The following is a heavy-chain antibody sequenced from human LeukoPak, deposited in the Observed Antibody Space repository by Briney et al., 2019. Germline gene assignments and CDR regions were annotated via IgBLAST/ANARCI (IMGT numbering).Heavy chain of an antibody. J-gene: IGHJ4*02. V-gene: IGHV3-30-3*01. D-gene: IGHD3-22*01. CDR2: TSSDGTKK. CDR3: ATDMYDSGSYFFEY. Sequence: GGSLRLSCAASGCTFSTYAVHWVRQAPGTGLESVAITSSDGTKKYYADSVKGRFTISRDNSKNTLFLQMNSLRPEDTAVYYCATDMYDSGSYFFEYWGQGTLVTVSS. CDR1: GCTFSTYA.